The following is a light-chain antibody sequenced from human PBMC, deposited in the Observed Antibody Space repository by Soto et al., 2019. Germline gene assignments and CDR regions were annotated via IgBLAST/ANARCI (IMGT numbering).Light chain of an antibody. CDR1: QSISTW. Sequence: DIQMTQSPSTLSASVGDRVTITCRASQSISTWLAWYQHKPGKAPKLLIYRASSLESGVPSRFSGSGSGAEFTLTISCLQPDDYATYYCQQYISFPYTFGQGTKLEIK. V-gene: IGKV1-5*03. CDR2: RAS. J-gene: IGKJ2*01. CDR3: QQYISFPYT.